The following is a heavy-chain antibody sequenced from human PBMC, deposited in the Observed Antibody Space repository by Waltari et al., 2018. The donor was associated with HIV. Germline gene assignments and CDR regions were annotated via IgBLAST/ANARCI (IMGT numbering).Heavy chain of an antibody. CDR1: GFTFSDYY. J-gene: IGHJ6*02. D-gene: IGHD6-13*01. CDR2: STGSGNTI. CDR3: ARDRPRGAALFYYGMDV. Sequence: QVHLVESGGGLVKPGGSLRLSCAASGFTFSDYYMTWIRQAPGKGLEWVSDSTGSGNTIYYGDSVKGRFTISRDNAKNSLFLQMNSLRAEDTAVYYCARDRPRGAALFYYGMDVWGQGTTVTVSS. V-gene: IGHV3-11*01.